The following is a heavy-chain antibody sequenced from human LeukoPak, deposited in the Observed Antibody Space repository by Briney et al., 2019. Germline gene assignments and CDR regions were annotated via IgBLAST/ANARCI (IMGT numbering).Heavy chain of an antibody. J-gene: IGHJ5*02. CDR2: ISHSVCS. CDR1: RGPFRVFF. CDR3: ARGGNGGTQATEGIVVVPAAISWPNWFDP. D-gene: IGHD2-2*02. Sequence: SETLSLTCAVSRGPFRVFFWSWIRQPPGTGLEWIGEISHSVCSNYTPSLTSQITISVETSKSHFSLRLTSVTAADTAVYYCARGGNGGTQATEGIVVVPAAISWPNWFDPWGQGTLVTVSS. V-gene: IGHV4-34*01.